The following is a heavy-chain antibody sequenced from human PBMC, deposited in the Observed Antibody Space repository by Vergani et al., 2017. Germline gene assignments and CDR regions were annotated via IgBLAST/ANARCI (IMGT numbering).Heavy chain of an antibody. CDR3: AKDARLFIVVVPAASSS. Sequence: QVQLQESGPGLVKASQTLSLTCSVSGAYVGSGGYYWSWVRQRPGMGLDWIGYIYYSGTTYYNPSLESRLIISLDTSENHLSLKLTSVTAADTAVYYCAKDARLFIVVVPAASSSWGKGTTVTVSS. D-gene: IGHD2-2*01. J-gene: IGHJ6*04. V-gene: IGHV4-31*03. CDR2: IYYSGTT. CDR1: GAYVGSGGYY.